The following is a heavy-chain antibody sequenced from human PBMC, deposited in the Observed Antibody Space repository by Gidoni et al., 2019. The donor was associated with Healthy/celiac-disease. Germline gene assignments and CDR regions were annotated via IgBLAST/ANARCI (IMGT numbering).Heavy chain of an antibody. CDR2: ISYDGSNK. Sequence: QVQLVESGGGVVQPGRSLRLSCAASGFTFSSYGMHWVRQAPGKGLEWVAVISYDGSNKYYADSVKGRFTISRDNSKNTLYLQMNSLRAEDTTVYYCAKDQGTAMVTIDAFDIWGQGTMVTVSS. D-gene: IGHD5-18*01. CDR1: GFTFSSYG. J-gene: IGHJ3*02. V-gene: IGHV3-30*18. CDR3: AKDQGTAMVTIDAFDI.